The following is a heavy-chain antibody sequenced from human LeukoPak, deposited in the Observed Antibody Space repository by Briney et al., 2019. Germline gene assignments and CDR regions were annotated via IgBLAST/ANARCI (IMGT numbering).Heavy chain of an antibody. D-gene: IGHD4-17*01. CDR2: INHSGST. Sequence: SETLSLTCAVYGGSFSGYYRSWIRQPPGKGLEWIGEINHSGSTNYNPSLKSRVTISVDTSKNQFSLKLSSVTAADTAVYYCARLVTVTTGDEEGTIDYWGQGTLVTVSS. CDR3: ARLVTVTTGDEEGTIDY. CDR1: GGSFSGYY. V-gene: IGHV4-34*01. J-gene: IGHJ4*02.